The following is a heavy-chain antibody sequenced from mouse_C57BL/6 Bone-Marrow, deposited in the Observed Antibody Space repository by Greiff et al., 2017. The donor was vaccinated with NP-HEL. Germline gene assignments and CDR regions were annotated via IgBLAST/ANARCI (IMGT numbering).Heavy chain of an antibody. Sequence: QVQLQQPGAELVRPGSSVKLSCKASGYTFTSYWMHWVKQRPIQGLEWIGNIDPSDSETHYNQKFKDKATLTVDKSSSTAYMQLSSLTSEDSAVYYCARANVIYYDYVYAMDYWGQGTSVTVSS. V-gene: IGHV1-52*01. CDR3: ARANVIYYDYVYAMDY. CDR1: GYTFTSYW. J-gene: IGHJ4*01. D-gene: IGHD2-4*01. CDR2: IDPSDSET.